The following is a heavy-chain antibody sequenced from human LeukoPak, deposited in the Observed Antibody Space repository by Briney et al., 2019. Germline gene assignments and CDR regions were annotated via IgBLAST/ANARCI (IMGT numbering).Heavy chain of an antibody. CDR1: GYSFPGYY. CDR3: ARVLYGDHFDC. Sequence: ASVKVSCKASGYSFPGYYMHWVRQAPGQGLEWMGWINPNSGGTNYAQKFQGRVTMTRDTSISTVYMELSRLRSDDTAVYYCARVLYGDHFDCWGQGTLVTVSS. CDR2: INPNSGGT. J-gene: IGHJ4*02. D-gene: IGHD4-17*01. V-gene: IGHV1-2*02.